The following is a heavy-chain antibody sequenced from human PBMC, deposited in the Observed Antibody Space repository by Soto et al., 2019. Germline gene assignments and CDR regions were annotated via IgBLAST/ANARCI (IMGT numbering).Heavy chain of an antibody. V-gene: IGHV4-31*03. J-gene: IGHJ5*02. CDR3: ARVRGNYCSGGSCLGSWFDP. CDR1: GGSISSGGYY. Sequence: SETLSLTCTVSGGSISSGGYYWSWIRQHPGKGLEWIGHIYYSGSTYYNPSLKSRVTISVDTSKNQFSLKLSSVTAADTAVYYCARVRGNYCSGGSCLGSWFDPWGQGTLVTVSS. D-gene: IGHD2-15*01. CDR2: IYYSGST.